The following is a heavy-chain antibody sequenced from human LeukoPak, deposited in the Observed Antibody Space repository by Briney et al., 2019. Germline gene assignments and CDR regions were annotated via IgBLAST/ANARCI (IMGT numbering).Heavy chain of an antibody. CDR3: AGRIFLGVVPAAMGMNDAFDI. Sequence: ASVKVSCKASGGTFSSYAISWVRQAPGQGLEWMGGIIPIFGTANYAQKFQGRVTITADESTSTAYMELSSLRSEDTAVYYCAGRIFLGVVPAAMGMNDAFDIWGQGTMVTVSS. V-gene: IGHV1-69*13. J-gene: IGHJ3*02. CDR1: GGTFSSYA. CDR2: IIPIFGTA. D-gene: IGHD2-2*01.